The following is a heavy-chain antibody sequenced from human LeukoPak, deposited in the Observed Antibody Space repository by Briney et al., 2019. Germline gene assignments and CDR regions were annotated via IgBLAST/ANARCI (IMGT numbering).Heavy chain of an antibody. CDR3: ARRTHGAFAI. J-gene: IGHJ3*02. CDR1: GFPFSDHE. CDR2: ISSSGSDK. D-gene: IGHD5-24*01. Sequence: GGSLGLSCAASGFPFSDHEMNWVRQAPGKGLEWVSYISSSGSDKYYPDSVKGRFTTSRDNAKNSLYLQMNSLRAEDTAVYYCARRTHGAFAIWGQGTKVTVSS. V-gene: IGHV3-48*03.